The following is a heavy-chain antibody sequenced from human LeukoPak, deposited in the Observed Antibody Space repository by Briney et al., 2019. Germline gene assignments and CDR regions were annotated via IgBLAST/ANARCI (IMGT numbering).Heavy chain of an antibody. Sequence: GGSLRLSCAASGFTFSTYSMNWVRQAPGKGLEWVSTITSSSAYTYYADSVKGRFTISRDNAKNSLYLQMNSLRAEDTAVYYCARDLFGSGSFYGFWGQGTLVTVSS. D-gene: IGHD3-10*01. CDR2: ITSSSAYT. CDR3: ARDLFGSGSFYGF. V-gene: IGHV3-21*06. J-gene: IGHJ4*02. CDR1: GFTFSTYS.